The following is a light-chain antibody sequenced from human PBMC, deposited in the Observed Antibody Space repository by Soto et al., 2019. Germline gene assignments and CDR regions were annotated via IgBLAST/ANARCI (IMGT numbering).Light chain of an antibody. CDR1: QNIGSY. Sequence: DIQMSQSPSSLSASVGDRVTITCRASQNIGSYLNWYQQKAGKAPKALIYAASSLQSGVPSRFSGSGSGTDFTLNNSGQQPEAFATYNCQQSNSNPTWTFGKGTKVDFK. J-gene: IGKJ1*01. V-gene: IGKV1-39*01. CDR2: AAS. CDR3: QQSNSNPTWT.